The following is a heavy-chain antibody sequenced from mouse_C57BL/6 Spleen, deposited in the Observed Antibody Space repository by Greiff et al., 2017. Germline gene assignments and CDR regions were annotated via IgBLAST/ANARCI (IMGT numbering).Heavy chain of an antibody. D-gene: IGHD2-5*01. Sequence: EVQRVESGGGLVKPGGSLKLSCAASGFTFSSYAMSWVRQTPEKRLEWVATISDGGSYTYYPDNVKGRFTISRDNAKNNLYLQLSHLKSEDTAMYYCARALYSNRFDYWGQGTTLTVSS. CDR1: GFTFSSYA. V-gene: IGHV5-4*01. CDR3: ARALYSNRFDY. J-gene: IGHJ2*01. CDR2: ISDGGSYT.